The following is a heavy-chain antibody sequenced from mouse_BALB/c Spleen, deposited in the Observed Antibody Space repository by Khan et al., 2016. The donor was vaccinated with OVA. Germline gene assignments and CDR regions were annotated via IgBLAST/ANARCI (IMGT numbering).Heavy chain of an antibody. CDR1: GYTFINYW. Sequence: QVRLQQPGAELAKPGASVKMSCKASGYTFINYWIVWVKQRPGQGLEWIGYINPDTGKTESNQNFKDKATLTANKSSTTAYRQLSSLTSKDSAVYYCSRRGLRWDFDYWGQGTTLTVSS. CDR3: SRRGLRWDFDY. V-gene: IGHV1-7*01. D-gene: IGHD1-1*01. J-gene: IGHJ2*01. CDR2: INPDTGKT.